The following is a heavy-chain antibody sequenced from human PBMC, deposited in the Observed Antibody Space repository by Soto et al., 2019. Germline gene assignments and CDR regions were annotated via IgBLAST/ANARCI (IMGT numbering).Heavy chain of an antibody. V-gene: IGHV3-15*07. CDR3: TTGRRDYYYYGLDV. J-gene: IGHJ6*02. Sequence: EVQVVESGGGLVKPGWSLRLSCAVSDFTFNNVWMNWVRQAPGKGLEWVGHIKSKTDGGATDYAAPVKGRFTISRDDSKNTLYLQMNSLKTEDAAVYYCTTGRRDYYYYGLDVWGQGTTVTVSS. CDR1: DFTFNNVW. CDR2: IKSKTDGGAT.